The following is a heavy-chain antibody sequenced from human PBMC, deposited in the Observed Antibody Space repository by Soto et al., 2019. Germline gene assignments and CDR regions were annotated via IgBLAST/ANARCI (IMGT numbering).Heavy chain of an antibody. D-gene: IGHD3-3*01. CDR2: ISSSSSYI. CDR3: ARVADFWSAPGYFDY. Sequence: GGSLRLSCAASGFTFSSYSMNWVRQAPGKGLEWVSSISSSSSYIYYADSVKGRFTISRDNAKNSLYLQMNSLRAEDTAVYYCARVADFWSAPGYFDYWGQGTLVTVSS. J-gene: IGHJ4*02. CDR1: GFTFSSYS. V-gene: IGHV3-21*01.